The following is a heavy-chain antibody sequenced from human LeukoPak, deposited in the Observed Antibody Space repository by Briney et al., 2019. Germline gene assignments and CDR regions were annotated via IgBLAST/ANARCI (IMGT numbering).Heavy chain of an antibody. V-gene: IGHV3-23*01. Sequence: GGSLRLSCAASGLTFSSYAMSWVRQAPGKGLEWVSAITGSGGDTFHADSVKGRFTISRDNSKNTLYLQMNSLRSEDTAAYYCAKGSTDARPYYFDYWGQGTLVTVSS. CDR1: GLTFSSYA. J-gene: IGHJ4*02. D-gene: IGHD1-26*01. CDR2: ITGSGGDT. CDR3: AKGSTDARPYYFDY.